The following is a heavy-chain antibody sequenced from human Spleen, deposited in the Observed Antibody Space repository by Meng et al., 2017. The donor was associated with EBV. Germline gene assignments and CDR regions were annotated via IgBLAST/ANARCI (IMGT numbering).Heavy chain of an antibody. CDR2: IIPIYGTT. CDR1: GDTFGYYT. V-gene: IGHV1-69*01. Sequence: QVQLGQSGAEVKKPGSSVTVSCKVSGDTFGYYTISWVRQAPGQGPEWMGGIIPIYGTTSYAQKFQGRVMISADESTTTAYMEMRSLTLDDTAVYYCARESPDRSTDPWGQGTLVTVSS. J-gene: IGHJ5*02. CDR3: ARESPDRSTDP.